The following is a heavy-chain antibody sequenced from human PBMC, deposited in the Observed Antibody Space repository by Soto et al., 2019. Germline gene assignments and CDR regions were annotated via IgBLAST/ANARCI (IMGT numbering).Heavy chain of an antibody. CDR1: GASISRYY. V-gene: IGHV4-59*01. D-gene: IGHD2-21*02. CDR3: ARDLWGYCAFDSYPLDV. J-gene: IGHJ6*02. Sequence: QVRLQESGPGLVKPSETLSLTCTVSGASISRYYWSLIRQSPGKGLEWIGYWYNTGSTIYNPSLSSRVAISVDTSKNQFSLKMNSVTAPDPAVYYWARDLWGYCAFDSYPLDVWGQGTTVTVSS. CDR2: WYNTGST.